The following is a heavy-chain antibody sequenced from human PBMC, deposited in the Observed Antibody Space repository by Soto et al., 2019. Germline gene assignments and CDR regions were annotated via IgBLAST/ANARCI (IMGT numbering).Heavy chain of an antibody. CDR3: AKGRHSSGYSCFDY. V-gene: IGHV3-23*01. J-gene: IGHJ4*02. Sequence: PGGSLRLSFAASGFTFSSYAMSWVRQAPRKGREWVTAISGSGGSTYYADSVKRRYTTTTDNNKNTLYLQMNSLRAEDTAVYYCAKGRHSSGYSCFDYWGQGTLVTVSS. CDR2: ISGSGGST. CDR1: GFTFSSYA. D-gene: IGHD3-22*01.